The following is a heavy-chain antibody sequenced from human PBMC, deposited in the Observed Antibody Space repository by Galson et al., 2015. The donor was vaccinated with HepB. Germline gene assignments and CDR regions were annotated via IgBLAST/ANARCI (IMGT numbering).Heavy chain of an antibody. Sequence: SLRLSCAASGFTFSNAWMNWVRQAPGKGLEWVGRIKSKTDGGTTDYAAPVKGRFTISRDDSKNTLYLQMNSLKTEDTAVYYCTPHFGRYSSSVAAIDWGQGTLVTVSS. J-gene: IGHJ4*02. CDR2: IKSKTDGGTT. V-gene: IGHV3-15*07. CDR1: GFTFSNAW. CDR3: TPHFGRYSSSVAAID. D-gene: IGHD6-6*01.